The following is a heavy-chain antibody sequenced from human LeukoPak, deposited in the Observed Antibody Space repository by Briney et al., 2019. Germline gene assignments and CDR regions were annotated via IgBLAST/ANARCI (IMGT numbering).Heavy chain of an antibody. J-gene: IGHJ4*02. Sequence: ASVKASCKASGYTFTGYYMHWVRQAPGQGLEWMGWINPNSGGTNYAQKFQGRVTMTRDTSISTAYMELSRLRSDDTAVYYCARAADSSGYYHVDYWGQGTLVTVSS. D-gene: IGHD3-22*01. V-gene: IGHV1-2*02. CDR3: ARAADSSGYYHVDY. CDR2: INPNSGGT. CDR1: GYTFTGYY.